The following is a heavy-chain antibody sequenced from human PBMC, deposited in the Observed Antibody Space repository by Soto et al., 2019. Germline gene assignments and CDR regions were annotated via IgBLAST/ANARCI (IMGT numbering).Heavy chain of an antibody. CDR3: ARVGDYGGYFDY. D-gene: IGHD4-17*01. CDR2: IGTAGDT. CDR1: GFTFSSYD. V-gene: IGHV3-13*01. J-gene: IGHJ4*02. Sequence: EVQLVESGGGLVQPGGSLRLSCAASGFTFSSYDMHWVRQATGKGLEWVSAIGTAGDTYYPGSVKGRFTISRENAKNSLYLQTNSLRAGDTAVYYCARVGDYGGYFDYWGQGTLVTVSS.